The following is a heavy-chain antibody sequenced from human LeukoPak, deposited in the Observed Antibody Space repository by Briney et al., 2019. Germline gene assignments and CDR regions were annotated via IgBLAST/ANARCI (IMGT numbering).Heavy chain of an antibody. CDR3: ARGRWSSSGWYYFDY. V-gene: IGHV1-3*01. CDR2: INAGNGAT. J-gene: IGHJ4*02. CDR1: GDTFTEYA. D-gene: IGHD6-19*01. Sequence: ASVTVSCKASGDTFTEYAMHWVRRAPGQRLEWMGWINAGNGATKYSQKFQGRFTITRDTSASTAYMALSSLTSEDTTIYYCARGRWSSSGWYYFDYWGQGTQVTVSS.